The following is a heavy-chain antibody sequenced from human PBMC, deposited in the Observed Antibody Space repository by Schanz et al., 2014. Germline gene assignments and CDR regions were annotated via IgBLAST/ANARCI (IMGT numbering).Heavy chain of an antibody. CDR1: GFSFSSYS. CDR2: ISSSGSYI. J-gene: IGHJ4*02. CDR3: AKLSSSGRLAGYFDY. Sequence: EADLVESGGGLIQRGESLRLSCSASGFSFSSYSMNWVRQAPGKGLEWVSSISSSGSYIHYADSVKGRFSISRDYSKNTLYLQMSSLRAEDTAIYYCAKLSSSGRLAGYFDYWGQGALVTVSS. V-gene: IGHV3-21*04. D-gene: IGHD6-19*01.